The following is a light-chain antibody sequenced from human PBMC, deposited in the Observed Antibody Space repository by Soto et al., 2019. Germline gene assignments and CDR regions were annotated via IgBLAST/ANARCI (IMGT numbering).Light chain of an antibody. V-gene: IGKV1-9*01. CDR3: QQLRSYPST. CDR1: QDICSS. CDR2: AAA. J-gene: IGKJ4*02. Sequence: IHLNHSPSSLSASVGDRVTITCRASQDICSSLGWYQQKPGKAHKLLIYAAAILQIGVPSRFSGSGFGTDFTLTSSSLQAEDFASYFCQQLRSYPSTFGGGTKVEIK.